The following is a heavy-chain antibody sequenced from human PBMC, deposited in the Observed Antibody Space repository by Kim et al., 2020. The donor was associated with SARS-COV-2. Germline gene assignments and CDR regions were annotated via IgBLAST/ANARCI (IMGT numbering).Heavy chain of an antibody. J-gene: IGHJ3*02. CDR1: GGSISSYY. D-gene: IGHD3-22*01. CDR3: ARQYYDSSGYYHMGAFDI. CDR2: IYYSGST. Sequence: SETLSLTCTVSGGSISSYYWSWIRQPPGKGLEWIGYIYYSGSTNYNPSLKSRVTISVDTSKNQFSLKLSSVTAADTAVYYCARQYYDSSGYYHMGAFDIWGQGTMVTVSS. V-gene: IGHV4-59*01.